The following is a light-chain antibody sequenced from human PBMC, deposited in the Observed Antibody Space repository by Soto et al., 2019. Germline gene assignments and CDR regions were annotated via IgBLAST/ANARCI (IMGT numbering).Light chain of an antibody. Sequence: DIEMTQSPSTLSASVGDRVTITCRASQTIRRWLAWYQQRPGKAPKVLIYDASTLESGVPARFSGSGSETQFSLTISSLQPEDSATYYCQPYNSYPWTFGQGTKVEIK. CDR3: QPYNSYPWT. CDR2: DAS. V-gene: IGKV1-5*01. J-gene: IGKJ1*01. CDR1: QTIRRW.